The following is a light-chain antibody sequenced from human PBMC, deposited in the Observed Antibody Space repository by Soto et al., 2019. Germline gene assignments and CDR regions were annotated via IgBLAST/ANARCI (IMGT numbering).Light chain of an antibody. CDR1: QTVSSY. CDR2: GAS. V-gene: IGKV3-20*01. CDR3: QQYGSSPPIT. Sequence: ENVLTQSPGTLSLSPGERATLSCRASQTVSSYLTWYQQRPGQAPRLLIYGASKRATGIPDRFSGSGSGTDFTLTISRLEPEDFAVYYCQQYGSSPPITFGQGTRLEIK. J-gene: IGKJ5*01.